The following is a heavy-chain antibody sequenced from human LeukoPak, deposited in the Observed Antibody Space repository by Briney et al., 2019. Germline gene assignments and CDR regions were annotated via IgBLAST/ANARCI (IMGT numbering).Heavy chain of an antibody. D-gene: IGHD1-26*01. CDR2: IRYDGSNK. CDR1: GFTFSSYG. J-gene: IGHJ4*02. CDR3: ARARPSGSYYFDY. V-gene: IGHV3-30*02. Sequence: GGSLRLSCAASGFTFSSYGMHWVRQAPGKGLEWVAFIRYDGSNKYYADSVKGRFTISRDNSKNTLYLQMNSLRAEDTAVYYCARARPSGSYYFDYWGQGTLVTVSS.